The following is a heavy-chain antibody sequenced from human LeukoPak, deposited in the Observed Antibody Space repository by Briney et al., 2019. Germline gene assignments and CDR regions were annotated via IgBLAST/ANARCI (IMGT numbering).Heavy chain of an antibody. D-gene: IGHD6-19*01. Sequence: GGSLRLSCTASGFTFNTHGMHWVRQVPGKGLEWVTLISPDGNNKYYAGSVKGRFTISRDNSKSTVYLQVSSLKTEDTATYYCAKVRSSGWHEPYHFYGMDVWGQGTTVIVSS. J-gene: IGHJ6*02. CDR2: ISPDGNNK. V-gene: IGHV3-30*18. CDR1: GFTFNTHG. CDR3: AKVRSSGWHEPYHFYGMDV.